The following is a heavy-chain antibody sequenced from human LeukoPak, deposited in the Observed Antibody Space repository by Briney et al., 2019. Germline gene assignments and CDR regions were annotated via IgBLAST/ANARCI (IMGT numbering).Heavy chain of an antibody. V-gene: IGHV1-69*05. J-gene: IGHJ3*02. CDR2: IIPIFGTA. CDR1: GGTFSSYA. CDR3: ARDASNHDAFDI. Sequence: SVKVSCKASGGTFSSYAISWVRQAPGQGLEWMGGIIPIFGTANYAQKFQGRVTITTDESTSTAYMELSSPRSEDTAVYYCARDASNHDAFDIRGQGTMVTVSS.